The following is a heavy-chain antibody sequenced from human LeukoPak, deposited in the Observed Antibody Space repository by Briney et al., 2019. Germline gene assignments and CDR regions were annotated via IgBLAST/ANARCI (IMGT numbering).Heavy chain of an antibody. J-gene: IGHJ5*02. CDR3: ARSPVGAKFWFDP. CDR1: GGSIGSSDSF. Sequence: PSETLSLTCTVSGGSIGSSDSFWGWIRQPPGKGLEWIGSIYYSGTTYYNPSLKSRLTISVDTSKNQVSLELSSVTAADTAVYYCARSPVGAKFWFDPWGQGTLVTVSS. D-gene: IGHD1-26*01. CDR2: IYYSGTT. V-gene: IGHV4-39*07.